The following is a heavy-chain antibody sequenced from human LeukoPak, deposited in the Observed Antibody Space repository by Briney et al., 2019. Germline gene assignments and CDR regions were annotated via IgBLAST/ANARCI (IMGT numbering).Heavy chain of an antibody. CDR1: GGSFSGYY. J-gene: IGHJ4*02. CDR2: INHSGST. D-gene: IGHD5-12*01. Sequence: PSETLSLTCAVYGGSFSGYYWSWIRQPPGKGLEWIGEINHSGSTNYNPSLKSRVTISVDTSKNQFSLKLSSVTAADTAVCYCARGRWLRSSFDYWGQGILVTVSS. CDR3: ARGRWLRSSFDY. V-gene: IGHV4-34*01.